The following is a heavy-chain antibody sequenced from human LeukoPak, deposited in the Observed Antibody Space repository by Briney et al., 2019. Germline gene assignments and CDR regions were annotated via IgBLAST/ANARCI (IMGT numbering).Heavy chain of an antibody. CDR3: ATYSGYDRIFDH. CDR1: GFTFSTYG. J-gene: IGHJ4*02. D-gene: IGHD5-12*01. V-gene: IGHV3-48*01. Sequence: GGSLRLSCAASGFTFSTYGMNWVRQAPGKGLEWVSYIRGSSSAIYYTDSVKGRFTISRDNAEKSVYLQMNGLRAEDTAVYYCATYSGYDRIFDHWGQGTLVTVSS. CDR2: IRGSSSAI.